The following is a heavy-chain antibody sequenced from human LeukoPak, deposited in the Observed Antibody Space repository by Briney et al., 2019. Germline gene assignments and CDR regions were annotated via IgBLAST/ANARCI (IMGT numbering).Heavy chain of an antibody. Sequence: SETLSLTCAVSGGSLSSGGYSWSWIRQPPGKGLEWIGYIYHSGSTYYNPSLKSRDTISVDRSKNQFSLKLSSVTAAETAVYYCARQTRTTFDPWGQGTLVTVSS. J-gene: IGHJ5*02. D-gene: IGHD2-2*01. CDR3: ARQTRTTFDP. V-gene: IGHV4-30-2*01. CDR1: GGSLSSGGYS. CDR2: IYHSGST.